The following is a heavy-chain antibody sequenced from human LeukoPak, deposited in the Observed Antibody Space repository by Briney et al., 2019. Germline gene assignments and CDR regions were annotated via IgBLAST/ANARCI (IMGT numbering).Heavy chain of an antibody. CDR2: FDVIDSET. D-gene: IGHD5-18*01. CDR1: VSSLSELS. V-gene: IGHV1-24*01. J-gene: IGHJ4*02. CDR3: AAGRPYSLLDY. Sequence: ASVKVSCTVSVSSLSELSLYWVRQVPGKGLEWMGGFDVIDSETFYAQKFQGRVTMTEDSSTDTAYMELRSLTSDDTALYYCAAGRPYSLLDYWGQGTLVTVSS.